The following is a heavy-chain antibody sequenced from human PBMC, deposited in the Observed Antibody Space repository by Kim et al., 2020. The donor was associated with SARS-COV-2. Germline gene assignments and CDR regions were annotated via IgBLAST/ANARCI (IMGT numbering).Heavy chain of an antibody. Sequence: ISYADSVPVRFTISRDNAKNSLYLQMNILRAEDTAVYYCARGYSSGWFDYWGQGTLVTVSS. V-gene: IGHV3-11*01. CDR2: I. CDR3: ARGYSSGWFDY. J-gene: IGHJ4*02. D-gene: IGHD6-19*01.